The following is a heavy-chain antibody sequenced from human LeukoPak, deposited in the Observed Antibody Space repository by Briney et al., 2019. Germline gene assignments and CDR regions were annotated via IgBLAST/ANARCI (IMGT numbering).Heavy chain of an antibody. J-gene: IGHJ4*02. CDR2: ISSSSTTI. Sequence: GGSLRLSCAASGFIFSSYSMNWVRQAPGKGLEWVSYISSSSTTIYYADSVKGRFTISRDNAKKSLYLQMNSLRAEDTAVYYCARDGVSNLDYWGQGTLVTVSS. CDR3: ARDGVSNLDY. D-gene: IGHD4-11*01. V-gene: IGHV3-48*01. CDR1: GFIFSSYS.